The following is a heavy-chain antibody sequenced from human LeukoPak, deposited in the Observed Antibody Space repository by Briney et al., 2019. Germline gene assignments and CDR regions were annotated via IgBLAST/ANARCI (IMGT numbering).Heavy chain of an antibody. J-gene: IGHJ4*02. D-gene: IGHD1-1*01. Sequence: GSLRLSCAASGFSFTNAWMNWVRQAPGKGLEWVSYISSSISTKYYADSVKGRFTISRDNAKNSLYLQMNSLRAEDTAVYYCAKDRLPLERGYFDYWGQGTLVTVSS. V-gene: IGHV3-48*01. CDR3: AKDRLPLERGYFDY. CDR1: GFSFTNAW. CDR2: ISSSISTK.